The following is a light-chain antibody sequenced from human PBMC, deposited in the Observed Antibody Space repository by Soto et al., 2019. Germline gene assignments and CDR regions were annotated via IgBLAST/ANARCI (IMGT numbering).Light chain of an antibody. J-gene: IGKJ1*01. CDR1: QSVSANN. Sequence: EIVLTQSPGTLSLSPGERASLSCRASQSVSANNLAWYQQRPGQAPRLLIYGASSMATGIPDRFSGSGSGTDFTLTISRLEPEDFAVYYCQQFDNSLWTFGQGTKVEIK. CDR2: GAS. CDR3: QQFDNSLWT. V-gene: IGKV3-20*01.